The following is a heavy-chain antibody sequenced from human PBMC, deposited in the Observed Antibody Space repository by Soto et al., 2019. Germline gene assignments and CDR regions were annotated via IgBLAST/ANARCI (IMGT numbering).Heavy chain of an antibody. V-gene: IGHV1-18*01. Sequence: GASVKVSCKASGYTFTSYGISWVRQAPGQGLEWMGWISAYNGNTNYAQKLQGRVTMTTDTSTSTAYMELRSLRSDDTAVYYCARDQNGRGYSYGFSIGFDPWGQGTLVTVS. D-gene: IGHD5-18*01. CDR2: ISAYNGNT. J-gene: IGHJ5*02. CDR1: GYTFTSYG. CDR3: ARDQNGRGYSYGFSIGFDP.